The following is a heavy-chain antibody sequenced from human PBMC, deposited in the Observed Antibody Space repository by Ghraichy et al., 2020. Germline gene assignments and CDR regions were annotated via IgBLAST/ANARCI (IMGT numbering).Heavy chain of an antibody. CDR3: ARGFYFDWSNNFDY. CDR1: GYTFTGYY. V-gene: IGHV1-2*02. J-gene: IGHJ4*02. D-gene: IGHD3-9*01. Sequence: ASVKVSCKASGYTFTGYYMHWVRQAPGQGLEWMGWINPNSGGTNYAQKFQGRVTMTRDTSISTAYMELSRLRSDDTAVYYCARGFYFDWSNNFDYWGQGTLVTVSS. CDR2: INPNSGGT.